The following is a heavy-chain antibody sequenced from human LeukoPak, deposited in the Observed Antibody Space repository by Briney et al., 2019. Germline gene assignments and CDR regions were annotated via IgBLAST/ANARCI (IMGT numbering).Heavy chain of an antibody. CDR1: GFTFSSYW. Sequence: GSLRLSCAASGFTFSSYWMHWVRQPPGKGLEWLGEVNYNGSNYNPSLKSRVTMSVDTSKNQFSLKLRSVTAADTAVYYCGRSEDAFDIWGQGTMVTVSS. V-gene: IGHV4-34*01. CDR3: GRSEDAFDI. CDR2: VNYNGS. J-gene: IGHJ3*02.